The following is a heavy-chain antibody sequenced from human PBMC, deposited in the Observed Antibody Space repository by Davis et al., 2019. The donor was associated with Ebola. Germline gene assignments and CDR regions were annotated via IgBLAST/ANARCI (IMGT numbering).Heavy chain of an antibody. CDR1: AITSITNG. D-gene: IGHD3-10*01. Sequence: GESLKISCVVSAITSITNGMDWVRQAPGKGLEWVSGMTRAGDSTYYADSVKGRFTISRDNSKNTFYLQINSLGAEDTAIYYCVNRAVDPWGQGTLVTVSS. J-gene: IGHJ5*02. CDR2: MTRAGDST. CDR3: VNRAVDP. V-gene: IGHV3-23*01.